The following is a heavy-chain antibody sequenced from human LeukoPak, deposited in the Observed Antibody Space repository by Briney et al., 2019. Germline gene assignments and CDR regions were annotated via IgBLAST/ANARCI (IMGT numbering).Heavy chain of an antibody. Sequence: GTSVKVSCKAFGFTFTSSSIQWIRQARGQRRELIGWIVGDSTDTYYAQRFQERVTIARDMSTSTAYLELSSLRSEDTAVYYCAADPDTTMAFDCWGQGTLVTVSS. CDR2: IVGDSTDT. J-gene: IGHJ4*02. V-gene: IGHV1-58*02. D-gene: IGHD5-18*01. CDR1: GFTFTSSS. CDR3: AADPDTTMAFDC.